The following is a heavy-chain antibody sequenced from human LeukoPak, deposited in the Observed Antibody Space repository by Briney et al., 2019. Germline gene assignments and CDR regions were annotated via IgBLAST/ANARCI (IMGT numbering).Heavy chain of an antibody. CDR1: GYSISSGYY. CDR2: IYHSGST. CDR3: ARVNYYDSSGYYAPLDY. V-gene: IGHV4-38-2*02. D-gene: IGHD3-22*01. Sequence: PSETLSLTRTVSGYSISSGYYWGWIRQPPGKGLEWIGSIYHSGSTYYNPSLKSRVTISVDTSKNQFSLKLSSVTAADTAVYYCARVNYYDSSGYYAPLDYWGQGTLVTVSS. J-gene: IGHJ4*02.